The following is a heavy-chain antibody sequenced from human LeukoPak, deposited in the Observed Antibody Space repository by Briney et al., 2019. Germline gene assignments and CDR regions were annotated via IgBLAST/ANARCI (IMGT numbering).Heavy chain of an antibody. J-gene: IGHJ6*03. D-gene: IGHD4-11*01. CDR3: ARCGAGDYNNHHNPYYNYMDV. V-gene: IGHV1-69*13. Sequence: SVKVSCTASGGTYSSDAISWVRQAPGQGLEWMGGIIPIFGTTEYAQKFQGRVTITSDESTSTAYMELHTLTSDDTAVYFCARCGAGDYNNHHNPYYNYMDVWGKGTTVTV. CDR1: GGTYSSDA. CDR2: IIPIFGTT.